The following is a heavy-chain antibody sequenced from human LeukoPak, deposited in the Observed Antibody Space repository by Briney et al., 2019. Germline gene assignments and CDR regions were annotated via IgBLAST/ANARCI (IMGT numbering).Heavy chain of an antibody. Sequence: TGGSLRLSCAASGSTFSSYAMTWVRQAPGKGLEWVSSIDADGAATFYADSVKGRFTISRDNSKNTLYLQMNSLRAEDTAVYYCAREVHIVVVVAAHRGYYFDYWGQGTLVTVSS. CDR1: GSTFSSYA. CDR2: IDADGAAT. D-gene: IGHD2-15*01. CDR3: AREVHIVVVVAAHRGYYFDY. J-gene: IGHJ4*02. V-gene: IGHV3-23*01.